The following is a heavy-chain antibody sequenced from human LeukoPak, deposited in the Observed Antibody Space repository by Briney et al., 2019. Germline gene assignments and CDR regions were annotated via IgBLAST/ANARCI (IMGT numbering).Heavy chain of an antibody. Sequence: SETLSLTCAVSGGSISSSNWWSWVCQPPGKGLEWIGEIYHSGSTNYNPSLKSRVTISVDKSKNQFSLKLSSVTAADTAVYYCARGHYYDSSGYDYWGQGTLVTVSS. CDR3: ARGHYYDSSGYDY. CDR2: IYHSGST. V-gene: IGHV4-4*02. J-gene: IGHJ4*02. D-gene: IGHD3-22*01. CDR1: GGSISSSNW.